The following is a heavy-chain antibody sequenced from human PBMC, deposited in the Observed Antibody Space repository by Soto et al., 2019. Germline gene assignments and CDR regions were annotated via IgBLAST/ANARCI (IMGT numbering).Heavy chain of an antibody. D-gene: IGHD4-17*01. J-gene: IGHJ4*02. V-gene: IGHV3-23*01. CDR1: GFSFTDYG. CDR2: IIGNGDTA. Sequence: DVPLLEAGGGLVQPGGSLRLSCAASGFSFTDYGMSWVRQAPGKGLEWLSAIIGNGDTAYYADSVRGRFTISRDNSKNTVYLQLNDLGAGDTAIYYCAKDYDYGDSLPFDYWGQGTLVTVSS. CDR3: AKDYDYGDSLPFDY.